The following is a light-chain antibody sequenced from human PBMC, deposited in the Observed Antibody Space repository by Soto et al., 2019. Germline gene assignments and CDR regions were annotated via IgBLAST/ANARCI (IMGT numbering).Light chain of an antibody. Sequence: QSVLTQPASVSGSPGQSITISCAGTMRDVGAYNLVSWYQQHPGRAPQLIIYEVRNRPSGISFRFSGPKSGNTAPLTISGLQAEDEADYYCSSYTSKSSLIFGGGTKVTVL. J-gene: IGLJ2*01. CDR2: EVR. CDR3: SSYTSKSSLI. CDR1: MRDVGAYNL. V-gene: IGLV2-14*01.